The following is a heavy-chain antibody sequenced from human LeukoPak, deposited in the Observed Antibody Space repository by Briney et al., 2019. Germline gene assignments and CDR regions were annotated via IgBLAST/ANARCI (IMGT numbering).Heavy chain of an antibody. CDR1: GGSFSGYY. D-gene: IGHD2-15*01. Sequence: SETLSLTCAVYGGSFSGYYWSWIRQPPGKGLEWIGEINHSGSTNYNPSLKSRVTISVDTSKNQFSLKLSSVTAADTAVYYCASSSCSGGSCYSFWFDPWGQGTLVTVSS. CDR2: INHSGST. V-gene: IGHV4-34*01. CDR3: ASSSCSGGSCYSFWFDP. J-gene: IGHJ5*02.